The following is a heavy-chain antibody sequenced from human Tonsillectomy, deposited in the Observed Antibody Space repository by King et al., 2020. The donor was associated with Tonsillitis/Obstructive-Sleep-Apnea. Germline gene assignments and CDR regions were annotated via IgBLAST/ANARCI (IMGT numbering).Heavy chain of an antibody. CDR2: ISRGGTT. CDR3: AVGTSPLDY. J-gene: IGHJ4*02. D-gene: IGHD1/OR15-1a*01. V-gene: IGHV4-34*01. CDR1: TGSFSDSY. Sequence: VQLQQWGTGLLKPSETLSLTCAVSTGSFSDSYWSWIRQPPGKGLEWIGDISRGGTTNYNPSLRSRVTISVDTSQNQFSLKLTSVTAADTALYYCAVGTSPLDYWGQGT.